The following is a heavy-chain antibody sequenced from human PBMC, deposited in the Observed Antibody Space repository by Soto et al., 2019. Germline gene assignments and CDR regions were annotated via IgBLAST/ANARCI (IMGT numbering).Heavy chain of an antibody. CDR2: ITHSGNT. CDR3: ARGRRGYTFAAGGQ. D-gene: IGHD5-18*01. CDR1: GGSISSGDYY. Sequence: SETLSLTCTVSGGSISSGDYYWSWIRQPPGKGLEWLGEITHSGNTNYNPSLKSRITISVDTSKNQFSLKLSSVTAADTAIYYCARGRRGYTFAAGGQWGQGSLVTVSS. J-gene: IGHJ4*02. V-gene: IGHV4-39*07.